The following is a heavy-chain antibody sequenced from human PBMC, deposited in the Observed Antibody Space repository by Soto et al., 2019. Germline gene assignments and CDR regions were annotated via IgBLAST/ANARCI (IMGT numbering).Heavy chain of an antibody. CDR2: IYYSGST. Sequence: PSETLSLTCTVSGGSISSGGYYWSWIRQHPGKGLEWIGYIYYSGSTYYNPSLKSRVTISVDTFKNQFSLKLSSVTAADTAVYYCARGGLSYPWWAFDIWGQGTMVTVSS. CDR3: ARGGLSYPWWAFDI. V-gene: IGHV4-31*03. CDR1: GGSISSGGYY. D-gene: IGHD2-8*02. J-gene: IGHJ3*02.